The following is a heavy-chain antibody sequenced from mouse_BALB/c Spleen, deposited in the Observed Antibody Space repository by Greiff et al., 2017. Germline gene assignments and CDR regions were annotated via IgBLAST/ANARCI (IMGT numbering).Heavy chain of an antibody. D-gene: IGHD1-1*01. CDR2: ISSGSSSI. CDR1: GFTFSSFG. Sequence: EVKLLESGGGLVQPGGSRKLSCAASGFTFSSFGMHWVRQAPEKGLEWVAYISSGSSSIYYADTLKGRFTVSRDKPKNTLFLQMTSLTSEDTAMYYCARDYGSNCVWFAYWGQGTLVTVSA. CDR3: ARDYGSNCVWFAY. V-gene: IGHV5-17*02. J-gene: IGHJ3*01.